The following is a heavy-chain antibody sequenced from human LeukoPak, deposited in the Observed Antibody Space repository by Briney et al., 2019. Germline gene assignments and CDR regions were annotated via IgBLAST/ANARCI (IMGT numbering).Heavy chain of an antibody. CDR2: ISSSSSYT. D-gene: IGHD1/OR15-1a*01. CDR1: GFTFSDYY. V-gene: IGHV3-11*06. Sequence: GGSLRLSCAASGFTFSDYYMSWIRQAPGKGLERVSYISSSSSYTNYADSVKGRFTISRDNAKNSLYLQMNSLRAEDTAVYYCAREISAPPLEQENWFDPWGQGTLVTVSS. J-gene: IGHJ5*02. CDR3: AREISAPPLEQENWFDP.